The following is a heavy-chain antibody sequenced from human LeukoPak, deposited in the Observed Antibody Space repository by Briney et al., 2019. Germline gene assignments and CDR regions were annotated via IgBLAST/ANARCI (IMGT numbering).Heavy chain of an antibody. D-gene: IGHD2-2*01. CDR1: GFTFSSYA. CDR3: AKAPPYCSSTGCLRFDY. J-gene: IGHJ4*02. V-gene: IGHV3-23*01. CDR2: ISGSGGST. Sequence: GGSLRLSCAASGFTFSSYAMSWVRQAPGKGLEWVSAISGSGGSTYYADSVKSRFTTSRDNSKNTLYLQMNSLRAEDTAVYYCAKAPPYCSSTGCLRFDYWGQGTLVTVSS.